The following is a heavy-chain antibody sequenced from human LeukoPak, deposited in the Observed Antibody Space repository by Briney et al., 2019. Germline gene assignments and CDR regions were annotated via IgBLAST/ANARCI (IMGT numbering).Heavy chain of an antibody. V-gene: IGHV3-21*01. Sequence: GGSLRLSCAASGFTFTSYTMNWVRQAPGKGLAWVSSISSSSKYIYYADSVKGRFTISRDNAKNSLYLQMNSLRAEDTAAYYCARDRITIFGVVESWGQGTLVTVSS. CDR1: GFTFTSYT. D-gene: IGHD3-3*01. CDR3: ARDRITIFGVVES. J-gene: IGHJ4*02. CDR2: ISSSSKYI.